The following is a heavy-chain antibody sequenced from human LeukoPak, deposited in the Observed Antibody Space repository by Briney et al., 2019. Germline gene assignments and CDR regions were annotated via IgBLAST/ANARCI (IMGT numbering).Heavy chain of an antibody. J-gene: IGHJ4*02. D-gene: IGHD1-1*01. Sequence: SETLSPTCTVSGGSISSYYWSWIRQPPGKGLEWIGYIYYSGSTNYNPSLKSRVTISVDTSKNQFSLKLSSVTAADTAVYYCASRSRGKFDNWGQGTLVTVSS. CDR1: GGSISSYY. V-gene: IGHV4-59*08. CDR3: ASRSRGKFDN. CDR2: IYYSGST.